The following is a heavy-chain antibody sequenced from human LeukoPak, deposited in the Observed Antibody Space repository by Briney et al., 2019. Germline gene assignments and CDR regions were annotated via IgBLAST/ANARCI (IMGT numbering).Heavy chain of an antibody. CDR1: GGSISSHY. D-gene: IGHD3-22*01. V-gene: IGHV4-59*11. J-gene: IGHJ4*02. CDR3: ARRSGVLDSRDSRYYFDH. Sequence: KPSETLSLTCIVSGGSISSHYWSWIRQTPGKGLEYIGYIYYSGSTDYNPSLKSRVTISLDTSKNQFSLHLSSVTAADTAVYYCARRSGVLDSRDSRYYFDHWGQGTLVTVCS. CDR2: IYYSGST.